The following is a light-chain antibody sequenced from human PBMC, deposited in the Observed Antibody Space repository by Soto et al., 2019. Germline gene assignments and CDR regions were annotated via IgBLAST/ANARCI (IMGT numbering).Light chain of an antibody. V-gene: IGKV1-12*01. CDR2: AAS. Sequence: DIQMTQSPSSVSASVGDRVSITCRASQGMSCWLTWYQQKPGKAPKLLIYAASSLQSGVPSRFSVSGSGTDFTLTISSLQPEDFATYYCQQANSFPFPFGPGTKVDIK. J-gene: IGKJ3*01. CDR3: QQANSFPFP. CDR1: QGMSCW.